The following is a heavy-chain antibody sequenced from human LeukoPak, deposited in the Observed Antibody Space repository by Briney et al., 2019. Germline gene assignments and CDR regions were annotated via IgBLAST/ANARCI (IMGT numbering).Heavy chain of an antibody. V-gene: IGHV3-21*01. D-gene: IGHD3-22*01. J-gene: IGHJ4*02. CDR3: ARLRRNSDRSDFFYYYDH. CDR2: FNTVSSYI. CDR1: GCAFSDYS. Sequence: AGSLSLSCAASGCAFSDYSINWVRQAPGKGLGWVGTFNTVSSYIYYADSMRGRFTISRDNAKNSLFLQMNSLRAEDTAVYYCARLRRNSDRSDFFYYYDHWGQGTLVTVSS.